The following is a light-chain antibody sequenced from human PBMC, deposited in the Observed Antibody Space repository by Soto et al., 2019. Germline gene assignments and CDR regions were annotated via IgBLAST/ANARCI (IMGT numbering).Light chain of an antibody. CDR3: QQFSSYPLT. CDR2: DAS. J-gene: IGKJ4*01. Sequence: EFVLTHSPGTLSLSPGERATLSGSASQTVRNNYLAWYQQKPGQAPRLLIYDASSRATGIPDRFSGGGSGTDFTLTISRLEPEDFAVYYCQQFSSYPLTFGGGTKVDI. V-gene: IGKV3-20*01. CDR1: QTVRNNY.